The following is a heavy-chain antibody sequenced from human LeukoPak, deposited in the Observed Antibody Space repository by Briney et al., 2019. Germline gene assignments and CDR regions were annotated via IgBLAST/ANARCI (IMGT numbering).Heavy chain of an antibody. V-gene: IGHV3-21*01. CDR3: ARDEGVSFDY. CDR2: ISSSSNYI. Sequence: PGGSLRLSCAASGFTFSAYNMNWVRQAPGKGLEWVSSISSSSNYIYYADSLKGRFTISRDNAKNSLYLQMNSLRAEDTAVYYGARDEGVSFDYWGPGTLVTVSS. J-gene: IGHJ4*02. CDR1: GFTFSAYN.